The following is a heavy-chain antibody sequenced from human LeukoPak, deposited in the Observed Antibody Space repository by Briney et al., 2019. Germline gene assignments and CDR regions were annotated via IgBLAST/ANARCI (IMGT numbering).Heavy chain of an antibody. D-gene: IGHD3-10*01. V-gene: IGHV1-2*02. CDR3: ARGDYYGSPKVVAA. CDR2: INPNSGDT. J-gene: IGHJ5*02. CDR1: GYTFTDYY. Sequence: ASVKVSCKASGYTFTDYYINWVRQAPGQGLEWIGWINPNSGDTNYAQKFQDRVTVTRDTSISTAYIELNFLRSDDTAVFYCARGDYYGSPKVVAAWGQGTLVTVSS.